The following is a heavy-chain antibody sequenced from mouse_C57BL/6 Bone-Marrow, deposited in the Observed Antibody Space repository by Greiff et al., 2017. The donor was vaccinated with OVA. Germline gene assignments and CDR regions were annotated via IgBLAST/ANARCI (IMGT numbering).Heavy chain of an antibody. CDR2: IRSKSNNYAT. Sequence: EVQGVESGGGLVQPKGSLKLSCAASGFSFNTYAMNWVRQAPGKGLEWVARIRSKSNNYATYYADSVKDRFTISRDDSESILYLQMNNLKTEDTAMYYCVSRWLLRGWYFDVWGTGTTVTVSS. CDR3: VSRWLLRGWYFDV. CDR1: GFSFNTYA. V-gene: IGHV10-1*01. J-gene: IGHJ1*03. D-gene: IGHD2-3*01.